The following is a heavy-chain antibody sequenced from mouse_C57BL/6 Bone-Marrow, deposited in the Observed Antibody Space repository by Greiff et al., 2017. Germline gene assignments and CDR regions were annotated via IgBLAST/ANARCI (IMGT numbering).Heavy chain of an antibody. J-gene: IGHJ4*01. Sequence: VQVVESGAELVRPGASVTLSCKASGYTFTDYEMHWVKQTPVHGLEWIGAIDPETGGTAYNQKFKGKAILTADKSSSTAYMELRSLTSEDSAVYYCTRFLFLAMDYWGQGTSVTVSS. CDR3: TRFLFLAMDY. CDR1: GYTFTDYE. V-gene: IGHV1-15*01. D-gene: IGHD6-5*01. CDR2: IDPETGGT.